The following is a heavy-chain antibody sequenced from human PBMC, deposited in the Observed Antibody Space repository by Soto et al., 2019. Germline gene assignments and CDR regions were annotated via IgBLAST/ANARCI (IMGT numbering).Heavy chain of an antibody. Sequence: PGGSLRLSCAASGFTFTNYGMTWVRQAPGKGLEWVAGLSRSGDSTYYADSVKGRFTISRDTSKTTLYLQMDSLRAEDTAVYFCAALWSGFYRSDYWAREPWSPSPQ. CDR1: GFTFTNYG. CDR2: LSRSGDST. J-gene: IGHJ4*02. CDR3: AALWSGFYRSDY. D-gene: IGHD3-3*01. V-gene: IGHV3-23*01.